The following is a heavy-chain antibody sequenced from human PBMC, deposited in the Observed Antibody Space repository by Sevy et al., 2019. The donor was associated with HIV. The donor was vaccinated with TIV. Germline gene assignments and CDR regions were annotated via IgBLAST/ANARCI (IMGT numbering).Heavy chain of an antibody. Sequence: GGSLRLSCSVSGFNFSTYAMHWVRQAPGKGLEWVAVISSDVIRKYYGASVRGRFAISRDNSKNTLSLQMNSLRIEDTAVYYGAGDARGDAALPDYWGQGTLVTVSS. V-gene: IGHV3-30*09. CDR3: AGDARGDAALPDY. CDR2: ISSDVIRK. D-gene: IGHD3-16*01. CDR1: GFNFSTYA. J-gene: IGHJ4*02.